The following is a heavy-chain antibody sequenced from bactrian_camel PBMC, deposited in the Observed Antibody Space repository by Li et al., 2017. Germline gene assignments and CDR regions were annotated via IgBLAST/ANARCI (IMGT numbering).Heavy chain of an antibody. CDR2: LWSGGTNT. D-gene: IGHD7*01. J-gene: IGHJ6*01. CDR1: YTYNEGD. Sequence: VQLVESGGGSVQAGGSLRLSCGYTYNEGDMAWFRQAPGKEREGAAVLWSGGTNTHYADSVKGRFTISLENAGNTLYLQMSSLKPDDTALYYCAAEISYGGDWCPVGLRKQSFTSWGQGTQVTVS. V-gene: IGHV3S40*01. CDR3: AAEISYGGDWCPVGLRKQSFTS.